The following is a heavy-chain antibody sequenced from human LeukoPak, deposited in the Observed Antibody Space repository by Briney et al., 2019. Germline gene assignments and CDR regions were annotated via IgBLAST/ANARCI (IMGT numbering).Heavy chain of an antibody. CDR3: ARDPRIVGAILDGAFDI. CDR2: IYTSGST. Sequence: KPSETLSLTCTVSGGSISSYYWSWIRQPAGKGLEWIGRIYTSGSTNYNPSLKSRVTMSVDTSKNQFSLKLSSVTAADTAVYYCARDPRIVGAILDGAFDIWGQGTMVTVSS. V-gene: IGHV4-4*07. D-gene: IGHD1-26*01. CDR1: GGSISSYY. J-gene: IGHJ3*02.